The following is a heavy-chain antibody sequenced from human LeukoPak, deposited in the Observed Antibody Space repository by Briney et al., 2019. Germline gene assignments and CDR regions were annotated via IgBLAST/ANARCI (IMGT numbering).Heavy chain of an antibody. CDR1: GYSIGSGYY. Sequence: SETLSLTCTVSGYSIGSGYYWGWIRQPAGKGLEWIGRIYTSGSTNYNPSLKSRVTMSVDTSKNQFSLKLSSVTAADTAVYYCAREGLQFRWFDYWGQGTLVTVSS. V-gene: IGHV4-4*07. CDR2: IYTSGST. J-gene: IGHJ4*02. CDR3: AREGLQFRWFDY. D-gene: IGHD5-24*01.